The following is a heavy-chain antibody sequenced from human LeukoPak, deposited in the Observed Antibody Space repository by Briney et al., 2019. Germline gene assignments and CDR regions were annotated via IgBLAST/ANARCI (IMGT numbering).Heavy chain of an antibody. CDR3: ARGLVIGSTGY. V-gene: IGHV3-48*03. D-gene: IGHD1-7*01. J-gene: IGHJ4*02. Sequence: GGSLRLSCAASGFTFSSYEMIWVRQAPGKGLECISYISSSGSSTYYADSVKGRFTISRDNAKNSLSLQMNSLRAEDTAVYYCARGLVIGSTGYWGQGTLDTVSS. CDR2: ISSSGSST. CDR1: GFTFSSYE.